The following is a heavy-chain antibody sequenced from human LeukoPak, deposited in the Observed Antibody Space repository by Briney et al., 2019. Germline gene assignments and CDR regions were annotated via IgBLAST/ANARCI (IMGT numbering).Heavy chain of an antibody. V-gene: IGHV3-9*01. CDR1: GFTFDDYA. CDR2: ISWNGGSI. J-gene: IGHJ4*01. D-gene: IGHD4-17*01. Sequence: GGSLRLSCAASGFTFDDYAMHWVRQAPGKGLEWVSGISWNGGSIGYADSVKGRFTISRDNAKNSLYLQMNSLRAEDTAVYYCSTEPRSLLYWGHGTLVTVSS. CDR3: STEPRSLLY.